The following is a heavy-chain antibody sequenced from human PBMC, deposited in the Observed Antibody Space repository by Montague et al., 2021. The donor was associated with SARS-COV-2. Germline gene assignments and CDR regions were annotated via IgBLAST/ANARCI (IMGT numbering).Heavy chain of an antibody. V-gene: IGHV3-30-3*01. J-gene: IGHJ6*02. D-gene: IGHD3-22*01. CDR3: ARVIVVGYYGMDV. CDR1: GFTFSSYA. CDR2: ISYDGSNK. Sequence: SVRLSCAASGFTFSSYAMHWVRQAPGKGLEWVAVISYDGSNKYYXDSVKGRFTISRDNSKNTLYLQMNSLRAEDTAVYYCARVIVVGYYGMDVWGQGTTVTVSS.